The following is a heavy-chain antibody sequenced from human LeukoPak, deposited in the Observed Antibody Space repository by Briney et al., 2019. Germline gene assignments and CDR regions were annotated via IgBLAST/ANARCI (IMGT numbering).Heavy chain of an antibody. V-gene: IGHV1-2*02. Sequence: ASVKVSCKASGYTFTGYYMHWVRQAPGQGLEWMGWINPNSGGTNYAQKFQGRVTMTRDTSISTAYMELSRLRSDDMAVYYCARAQGSYYHYYMDVWGKGTTVTVSS. CDR3: ARAQGSYYHYYMDV. J-gene: IGHJ6*03. CDR1: GYTFTGYY. CDR2: INPNSGGT. D-gene: IGHD1-26*01.